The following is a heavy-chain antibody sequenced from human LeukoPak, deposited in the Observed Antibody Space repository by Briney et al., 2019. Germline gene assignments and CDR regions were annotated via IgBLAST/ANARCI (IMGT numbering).Heavy chain of an antibody. CDR2: IYYTGST. CDR1: GGSINNYY. V-gene: IGHV4-59*01. J-gene: IGHJ6*03. D-gene: IGHD6-13*01. Sequence: SETLSLTCTVSGGSINNYYWAWLRQPPGKGLEWIGYIYYTGSTNYNPSLKSRVTISVDTSKNQFSLKLSSVTAADTAVYYCAGKRRAAAGTNYYYYMDVWGKGTTVTVSS. CDR3: AGKRRAAAGTNYYYYMDV.